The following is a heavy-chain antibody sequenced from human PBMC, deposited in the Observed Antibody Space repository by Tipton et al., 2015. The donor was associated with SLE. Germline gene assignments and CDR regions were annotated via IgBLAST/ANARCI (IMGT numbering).Heavy chain of an antibody. D-gene: IGHD1-26*01. CDR1: GGSISSGGYS. Sequence: TLSLTCAVSGGSISSGGYSWSWIRQPPGKGLEWIGYIYHSGSTYYNPSLKSRVTILVDRSKNQFSLKLSSVTAADTAVYYCARTAEWELSYYFDYWGQGTLVTVSS. V-gene: IGHV4-30-2*01. J-gene: IGHJ4*02. CDR3: ARTAEWELSYYFDY. CDR2: IYHSGST.